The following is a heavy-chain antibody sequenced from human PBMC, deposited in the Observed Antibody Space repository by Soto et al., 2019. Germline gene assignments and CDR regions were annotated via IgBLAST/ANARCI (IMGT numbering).Heavy chain of an antibody. CDR1: GYSFTSYW. Sequence: LGESLKISCQGSGYSFTSYWIGWVRQMPGKGLEWMGIIYPGNSDTRYSPSFQGQVTISADKSVRTAYLQWSSLKASDTAIYYCARRVDAFDVWGQGTMVTVSS. J-gene: IGHJ3*01. V-gene: IGHV5-51*01. CDR3: ARRVDAFDV. CDR2: IYPGNSDT.